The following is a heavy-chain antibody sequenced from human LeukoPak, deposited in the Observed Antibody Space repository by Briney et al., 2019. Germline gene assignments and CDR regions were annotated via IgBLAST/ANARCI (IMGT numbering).Heavy chain of an antibody. J-gene: IGHJ5*02. CDR2: INPNSGGT. D-gene: IGHD2-2*03. V-gene: IGHV1-2*02. Sequence: ASVKASCKASGYTFTGYYMHWVRQSPGQGLEWRGWINPNSGGTNYAQTFQGRVTMTRDTSISTAYMELSRLRSDDTAVYYCARDLMDIVVVPAAYGTNWFDPWGQGTLVTVSS. CDR1: GYTFTGYY. CDR3: ARDLMDIVVVPAAYGTNWFDP.